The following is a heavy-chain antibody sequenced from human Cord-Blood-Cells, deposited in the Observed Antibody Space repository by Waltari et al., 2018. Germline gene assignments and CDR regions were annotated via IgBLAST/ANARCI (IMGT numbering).Heavy chain of an antibody. CDR3: AKGGSSGWLNFDY. J-gene: IGHJ4*02. CDR1: GFTFSSYA. V-gene: IGHV3-23*01. D-gene: IGHD6-19*01. CDR2: ISGSGGST. Sequence: EVQLLESGGGLVQPGGSLRLSCAASGFTFSSYAMSGVRQAPGKGLEWVSAISGSGGSTYYADSVKGRFTISRDNSKNTLYLQMNSLRAGDTAVYYCAKGGSSGWLNFDYWGQGTLVTVSS.